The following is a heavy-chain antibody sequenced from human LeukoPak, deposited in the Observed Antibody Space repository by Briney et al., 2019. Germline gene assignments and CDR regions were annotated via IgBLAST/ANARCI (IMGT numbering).Heavy chain of an antibody. CDR1: GGTFSSYA. Sequence: SVKVSCKASGGTFSSYAISWVRQAPGQGLEWMGGIIPIFGTANYAQKFQGRVTITADESTSTAYMELSSLRSEDTAVYYCARAEGDCTNGVCYQPFDHWGQGTLVTVSS. CDR2: IIPIFGTA. V-gene: IGHV1-69*13. D-gene: IGHD2-8*01. J-gene: IGHJ4*02. CDR3: ARAEGDCTNGVCYQPFDH.